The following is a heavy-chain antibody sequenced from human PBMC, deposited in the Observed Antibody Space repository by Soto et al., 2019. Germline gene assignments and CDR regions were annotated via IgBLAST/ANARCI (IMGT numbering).Heavy chain of an antibody. CDR2: ISSSSSYI. CDR3: ASAVLLGFDY. V-gene: IGHV3-21*01. J-gene: IGHJ4*02. D-gene: IGHD1-1*01. CDR1: GFTFSSYS. Sequence: GGSLRLSCTASGFTFSSYSMNWVRQAPGKGLEWVSSISSSSSYIYYADSVKGRFTISRDNAKNSLYLQMNSLRAEDTAVYYCASAVLLGFDYWGQGTLVTVSS.